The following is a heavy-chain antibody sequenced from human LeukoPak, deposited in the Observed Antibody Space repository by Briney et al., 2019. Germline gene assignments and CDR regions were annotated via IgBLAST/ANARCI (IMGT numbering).Heavy chain of an antibody. D-gene: IGHD1-14*01. CDR3: ASSANLQLFDY. CDR2: INHSGNT. CDR1: GGSFSGHY. Sequence: SETLSLTCAVSGGSFSGHYWSWIRQPPGKGLEWIGEINHSGNTKYNPSLKSRVTISVDTSKNQFSLKLRSVTAADTAVYYCASSANLQLFDYWGQGTLVTVSS. V-gene: IGHV4-34*01. J-gene: IGHJ4*02.